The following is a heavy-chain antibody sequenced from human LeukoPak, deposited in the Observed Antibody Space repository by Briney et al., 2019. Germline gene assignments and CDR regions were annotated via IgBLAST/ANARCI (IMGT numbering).Heavy chain of an antibody. Sequence: GGTLRLSCAASGFTFSNYAMNWVRQAPGKGLEWVSVIRSSGSGGSTYYADSVKGRFTISRDNSKNTLYLQMNSLRAEDTAVYYCAKYMVRGVIIKVPTFDYWGQGTLVTVSS. CDR2: IRSSGSGGST. CDR3: AKYMVRGVIIKVPTFDY. CDR1: GFTFSNYA. D-gene: IGHD3-10*01. J-gene: IGHJ4*02. V-gene: IGHV3-23*01.